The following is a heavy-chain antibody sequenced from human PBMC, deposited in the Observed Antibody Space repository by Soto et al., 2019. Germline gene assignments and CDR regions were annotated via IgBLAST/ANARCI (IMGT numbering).Heavy chain of an antibody. Sequence: EVQLLESGGGLVQPGGSLRLSCAASGFTFSSYAMSWVRQAPGKGLEWVSAISGSGGSTYYADSEKGRFTISGDNPKNTLHRQMNTLTAEDTAEYYGADLVLLPATTYSFDLRGQGTLVTRSS. CDR1: GFTFSSYA. J-gene: IGHJ4*02. V-gene: IGHV3-23*01. CDR3: ADLVLLPATTYSFDL. D-gene: IGHD2-15*01. CDR2: ISGSGGST.